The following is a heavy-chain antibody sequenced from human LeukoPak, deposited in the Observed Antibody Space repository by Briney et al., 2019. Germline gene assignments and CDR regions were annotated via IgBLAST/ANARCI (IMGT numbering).Heavy chain of an antibody. V-gene: IGHV3-74*03. D-gene: IGHD5-24*01. CDR2: IDTDGTRT. CDR1: EFTFSNYW. J-gene: IGHJ4*02. Sequence: GGSLRLSCAASEFTFSNYWMDWVRQAPGKGLEWVSRIDTDGTRTTYADSVKGRFTISRDNAKNTLSLQMNSLRAEDTAVYYCARDEMDKPKVAGYWGQGTLVTVSS. CDR3: ARDEMDKPKVAGY.